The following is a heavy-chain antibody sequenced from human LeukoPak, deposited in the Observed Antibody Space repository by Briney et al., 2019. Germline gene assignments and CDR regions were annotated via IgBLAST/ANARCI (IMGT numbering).Heavy chain of an antibody. J-gene: IGHJ6*03. CDR2: ISGSGGST. CDR3: ARERKSNYYLDV. CDR1: GFSFSDYQ. Sequence: GGSLRLSCAASGFSFSDYQMSWIRQAPGKGLEWVSAISGSGGSTYHADSVKGRFTISRDNSKNTLYLQMNSLRAEDTAVYYCARERKSNYYLDVWGKGTTVTVS. V-gene: IGHV3-23*01.